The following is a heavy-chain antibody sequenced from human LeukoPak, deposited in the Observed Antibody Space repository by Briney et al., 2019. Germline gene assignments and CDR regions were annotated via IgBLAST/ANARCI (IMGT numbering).Heavy chain of an antibody. D-gene: IGHD3-22*01. CDR2: ISYDGSNK. V-gene: IGHV3-30*18. CDR1: GFTFSSYG. J-gene: IGHJ4*02. CDR3: AKDIGDNYYDSSGYLDY. Sequence: GGSLRLSCTASGFTFSSYGMHWVRQAPGKGLEWVAVISYDGSNKYYADSVKGRFTISRDNSKNTLYLQMNSLRAEDTAVYYCAKDIGDNYYDSSGYLDYWGQGTLVTVSS.